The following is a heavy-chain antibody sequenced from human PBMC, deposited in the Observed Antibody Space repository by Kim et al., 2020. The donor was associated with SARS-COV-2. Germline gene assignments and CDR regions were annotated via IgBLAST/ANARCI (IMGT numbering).Heavy chain of an antibody. D-gene: IGHD4-17*01. Sequence: GGSLRLSCAASGFTFSRNAMSWVRQAPGKGLEWVSAISGSGGSTYYADSVKGRFTISRDNSKNTLYLQMNSLRAEDTAVYYCAKIAADYGGLWYFDLWGRGTLVTVSS. CDR2: ISGSGGST. CDR1: GFTFSRNA. CDR3: AKIAADYGGLWYFDL. J-gene: IGHJ2*01. V-gene: IGHV3-23*01.